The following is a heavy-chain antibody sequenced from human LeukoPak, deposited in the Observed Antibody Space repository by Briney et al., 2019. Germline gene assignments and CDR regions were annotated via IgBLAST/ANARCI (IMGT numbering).Heavy chain of an antibody. V-gene: IGHV4-59*01. CDR3: ARISPSSGTYWGTLYYYIEV. Sequence: SETLSLTCTVSGGSITNYYWTWIRQPPGKGLEWIGYVSFSGTTNYNPSLKCRVTISLDTSNSQFSLRLTSVTAADTAVYYCARISPSSGTYWGTLYYYIEVWGKGTTITVSS. CDR1: GGSITNYY. CDR2: VSFSGTT. D-gene: IGHD1-26*01. J-gene: IGHJ6*03.